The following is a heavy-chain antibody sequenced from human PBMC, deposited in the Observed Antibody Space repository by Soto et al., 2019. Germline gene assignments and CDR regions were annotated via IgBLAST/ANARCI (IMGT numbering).Heavy chain of an antibody. D-gene: IGHD2-2*01. CDR2: IYYSGST. CDR3: ARGELGYCSSITCFNWFDP. CDR1: GGSISSYY. J-gene: IGHJ5*02. V-gene: IGHV4-59*01. Sequence: SETLSLTCTVSGGSISSYYWSWIRQPPGKGLEWIGYIYYSGSTNYNPSLKSRVTISVDTSKNQFSLKLSSVTAADTAMYYCARGELGYCSSITCFNWFDPWGQGTLVTVS.